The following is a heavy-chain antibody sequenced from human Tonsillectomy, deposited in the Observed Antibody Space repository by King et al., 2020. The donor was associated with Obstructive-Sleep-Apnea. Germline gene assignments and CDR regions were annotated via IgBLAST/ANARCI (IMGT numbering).Heavy chain of an antibody. D-gene: IGHD2-8*01. V-gene: IGHV4-59*01. Sequence: QLQESGPGLVKPSETLSLTCTVSGGSISRYYWSWIRQPPGKGLEWIGFIYYSGSTNYNPSLQSRVPISVVTSKNQFSLKLSSVTAADTAVYYCARLRGEGTSGFHPFDYWGQGILVTVSS. CDR1: GGSISRYY. CDR2: IYYSGST. J-gene: IGHJ4*02. CDR3: ARLRGEGTSGFHPFDY.